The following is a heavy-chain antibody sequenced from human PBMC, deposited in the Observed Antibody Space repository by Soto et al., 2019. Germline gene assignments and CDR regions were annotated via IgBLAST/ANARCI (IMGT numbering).Heavy chain of an antibody. Sequence: SETLSLTCTVSGGSISSYYWSWFRQPPGKGLEWIGFIYYTGNTKYNPSLKSRVTISVDTSKNQFSLKLNSMTAADTAVYYCARHNYGSGSTYFDYWGQGTLVT. CDR2: IYYTGNT. J-gene: IGHJ4*02. D-gene: IGHD3-10*01. CDR1: GGSISSYY. CDR3: ARHNYGSGSTYFDY. V-gene: IGHV4-59*08.